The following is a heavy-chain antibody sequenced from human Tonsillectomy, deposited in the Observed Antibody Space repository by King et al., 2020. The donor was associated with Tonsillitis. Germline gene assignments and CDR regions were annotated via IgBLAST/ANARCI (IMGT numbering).Heavy chain of an antibody. V-gene: IGHV5-51*01. CDR2: IYPGDSDT. J-gene: IGHJ4*02. CDR3: ARQSATMVAGTASDS. D-gene: IGHD6-19*01. CDR1: GYIFTNYW. Sequence: EVQLVESGAEVRKPGDSLEISCKASGYIFTNYWIGWVRQMPGEGLEWMGLIYPGDSDTAYNPSFQGHVTISADKSISTAYLQWSSLKASDTAIYYCARQSATMVAGTASDSWGQGTRVTVS.